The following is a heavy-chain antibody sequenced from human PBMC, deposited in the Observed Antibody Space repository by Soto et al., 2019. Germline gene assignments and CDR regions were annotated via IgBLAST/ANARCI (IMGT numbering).Heavy chain of an antibody. CDR1: GFTFSSYD. D-gene: IGHD2-8*01. CDR2: ISGSGGST. Sequence: EVQLLESGGGSVQPGGSLRLSCAASGFTFSSYDMRWVRQAPGKGLEWVSAISGSGGSTYYADSVKGRFTISRDNSKNTLYLQMNSLRAEDTAVYYCAMTPSDALMVYANLYYYGMDVWGQGTTVTVSS. J-gene: IGHJ6*02. CDR3: AMTPSDALMVYANLYYYGMDV. V-gene: IGHV3-23*01.